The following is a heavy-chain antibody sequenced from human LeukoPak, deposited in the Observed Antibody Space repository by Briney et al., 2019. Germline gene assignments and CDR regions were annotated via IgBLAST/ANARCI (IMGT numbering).Heavy chain of an antibody. D-gene: IGHD1-26*01. CDR3: AKTGFGWELLRGSNYFDY. CDR1: GFTFSSYG. V-gene: IGHV3-30*18. Sequence: PGGSLRLSCAVSGFTFSSYGMHWVRQAPGKGLEWVAVISYDGSNKYYADSVKGRFTISRDNSKNTLYLQMNSLRAEDTAVYYCAKTGFGWELLRGSNYFDYWGQGTLVTVSS. J-gene: IGHJ4*02. CDR2: ISYDGSNK.